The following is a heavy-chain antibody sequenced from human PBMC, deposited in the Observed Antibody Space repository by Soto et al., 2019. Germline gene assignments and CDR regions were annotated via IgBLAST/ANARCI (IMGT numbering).Heavy chain of an antibody. Sequence: PSETLSLTCAVYGGYLSGFSWSWIRQPPGKGRDWIGEITHSRSTNYSPSLKSRVTISVDTSKNQFSLKLNSVSAADTAVYYCARGDYNFWSCYSGDYYSGMDVWGQGTTVTVSS. D-gene: IGHD3-3*01. CDR2: ITHSRST. CDR3: ARGDYNFWSCYSGDYYSGMDV. V-gene: IGHV4-34*01. J-gene: IGHJ6*02. CDR1: GGYLSGFS.